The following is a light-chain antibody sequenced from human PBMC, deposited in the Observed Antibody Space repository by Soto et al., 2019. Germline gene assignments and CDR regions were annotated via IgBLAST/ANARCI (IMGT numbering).Light chain of an antibody. Sequence: IVLTQSPGTLSFSPRERATLSCRSIQSVGSDYLAWYQQKPGQAPRILIFGASGRATGIPDRFSGSGSGTDFTLTISRLEPEDFAVYYCQQYGSSYPWTFGQGTKVDI. J-gene: IGKJ1*01. CDR1: QSVGSDY. CDR2: GAS. CDR3: QQYGSSYPWT. V-gene: IGKV3-20*01.